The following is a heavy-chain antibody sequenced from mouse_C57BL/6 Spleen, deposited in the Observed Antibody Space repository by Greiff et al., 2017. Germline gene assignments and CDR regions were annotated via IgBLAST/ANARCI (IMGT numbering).Heavy chain of an antibody. Sequence: EVKLMESGGGLVQPKGSLKLSCAASGFSFNTYAMNWVRQAPGKGLEWVARIRSKSNNYATYYADSVKDRFTISRDDSESMLYLQMNNLKTEDTAMYYCVRHRYGNYYAMDYWGQGTSVTVSS. J-gene: IGHJ4*01. D-gene: IGHD2-1*01. CDR2: IRSKSNNYAT. CDR1: GFSFNTYA. CDR3: VRHRYGNYYAMDY. V-gene: IGHV10-1*01.